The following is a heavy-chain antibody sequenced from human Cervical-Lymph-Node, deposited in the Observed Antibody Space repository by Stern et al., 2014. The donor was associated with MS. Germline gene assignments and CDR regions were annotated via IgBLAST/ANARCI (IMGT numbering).Heavy chain of an antibody. Sequence: VQLVESGAEVKKPGASVKVSCKASGYTFTIYYMHWVRQAPGQGLEWMGIINPSDGSTSYAQKFQGRVTMTSDTSTRTVYMELSSLRSEDTAVYYCARTGMDRDWFDPWAREPWSPSPQ. CDR2: INPSDGST. D-gene: IGHD2-2*03. J-gene: IGHJ5*02. CDR1: GYTFTIYY. V-gene: IGHV1-46*01. CDR3: ARTGMDRDWFDP.